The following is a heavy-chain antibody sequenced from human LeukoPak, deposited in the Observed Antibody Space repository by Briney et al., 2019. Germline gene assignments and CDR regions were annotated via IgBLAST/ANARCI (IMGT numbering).Heavy chain of an antibody. J-gene: IGHJ4*02. Sequence: VASVKVSCKAPGGTFGTFAISWVRQAPGQGLEWMGRIIPSQNIADSADKFQGRVTFTADKSTSTAYMELSSLRSEDTAVYYCARDRPVPYCSSTSCYSFAFDYWGQGTLVTVSS. CDR3: ARDRPVPYCSSTSCYSFAFDY. V-gene: IGHV1-69*04. CDR2: IIPSQNIA. D-gene: IGHD2-2*01. CDR1: GGTFGTFA.